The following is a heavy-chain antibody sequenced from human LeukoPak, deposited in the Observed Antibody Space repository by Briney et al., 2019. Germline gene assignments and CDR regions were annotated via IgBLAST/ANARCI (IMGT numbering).Heavy chain of an antibody. J-gene: IGHJ6*03. CDR2: IYYSGST. V-gene: IGHV4-59*08. Sequence: SETLSLTCTVSGGSISSYYWSWIRQPPGKGLEWIGYIYYSGSTNYNPSLKSRVTISVDTSKNRFSLKLSFVTAADTAVYYCARQHDSYHYYYVDVWGKGTTVTVSS. CDR1: GGSISSYY. CDR3: ARQHDSYHYYYVDV.